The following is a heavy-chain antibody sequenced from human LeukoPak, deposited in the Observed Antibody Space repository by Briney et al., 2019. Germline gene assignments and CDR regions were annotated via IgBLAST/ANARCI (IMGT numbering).Heavy chain of an antibody. CDR3: ARTIVAPDSGYYYYYMDV. J-gene: IGHJ6*03. Sequence: GGSLRLSCAASGFTVSSNYMSWVRQAPGKGLEWVSVIYSGGSTYYADSVKGRFTISRDNSKNTLYLQMNSLRAEDTAVYYCARTIVAPDSGYYYYYMDVWGKGTTVTVSS. D-gene: IGHD6-13*01. CDR1: GFTVSSNY. V-gene: IGHV3-53*01. CDR2: IYSGGST.